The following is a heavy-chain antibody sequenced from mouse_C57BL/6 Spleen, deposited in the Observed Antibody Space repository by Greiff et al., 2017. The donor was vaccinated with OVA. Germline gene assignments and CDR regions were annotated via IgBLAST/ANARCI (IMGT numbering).Heavy chain of an antibody. V-gene: IGHV5-4*03. Sequence: EVKLEESGGGLVKPGGSLKLSCAASGFTFSSYAMSWVRQTPEKRLEWVATISDGGSYTYYPDNVKGRFTISRDHAKNNLYLQMSHLKSDDTAMYYCARANWDVNWYFDVWGTGTTVTVSS. CDR1: GFTFSSYA. CDR3: ARANWDVNWYFDV. D-gene: IGHD4-1*01. J-gene: IGHJ1*03. CDR2: ISDGGSYT.